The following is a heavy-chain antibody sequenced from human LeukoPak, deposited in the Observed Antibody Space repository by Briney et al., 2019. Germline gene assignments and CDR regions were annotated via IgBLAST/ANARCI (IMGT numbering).Heavy chain of an antibody. CDR3: ASIAAAGTMIRTYYFDY. Sequence: PSETLSLTCTVSGGSISSSSYYWGWIRQPPGKGREWIGSIYYSGSTYYNPSLKSRVTISVDTSKNQFSLKLSSVTAADTAVYYCASIAAAGTMIRTYYFDYWGQGTLVTVSS. J-gene: IGHJ4*02. V-gene: IGHV4-39*01. CDR2: IYYSGST. D-gene: IGHD6-13*01. CDR1: GGSISSSSYY.